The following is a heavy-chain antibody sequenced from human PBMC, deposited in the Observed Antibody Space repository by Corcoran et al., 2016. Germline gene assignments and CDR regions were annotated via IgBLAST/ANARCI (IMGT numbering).Heavy chain of an antibody. CDR1: GFTFSSYG. D-gene: IGHD5-18*01. CDR3: AETHTAMVRYFDL. V-gene: IGHV3-30*18. Sequence: QVQLVESGGGVVQPGRSLRLSCAASGFTFSSYGMHWVRQAPGKGLEWVAVISYDGSNKYYADSVKGRFTISRDNSKNTLYLQMNSLRAEDTAVYYCAETHTAMVRYFDLWGRGTLVTVSS. CDR2: ISYDGSNK. J-gene: IGHJ2*01.